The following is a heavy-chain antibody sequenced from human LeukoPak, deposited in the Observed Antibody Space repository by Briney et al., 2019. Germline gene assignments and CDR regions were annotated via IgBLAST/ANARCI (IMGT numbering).Heavy chain of an antibody. CDR2: INHSGST. V-gene: IGHV4-34*01. J-gene: IGHJ4*02. D-gene: IGHD5-18*01. CDR1: GVSFSGDY. Sequence: SETLSLTCAVYGVSFSGDYWSWIRQPPGKGLEWIGEINHSGSTNDNPSLKSRVTISVDTSKNQFPLKLSSVTAADTAVYYCARFRGYSYGYSFGYYFDYWGQGTLVTVSS. CDR3: ARFRGYSYGYSFGYYFDY.